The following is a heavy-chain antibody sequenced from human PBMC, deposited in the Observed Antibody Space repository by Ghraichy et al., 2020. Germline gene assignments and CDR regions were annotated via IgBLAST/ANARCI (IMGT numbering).Heavy chain of an antibody. CDR3: AKTLRFFGGFDP. J-gene: IGHJ5*02. Sequence: SQTLSITCTVSGGSIIGDWWSWIRQPPGKGLEWIGYIHDTGSPHYNPSIQSRVTLSLDTSKNQISLNLTSVTAADTAVYYCAKTLRFFGGFDPWGQGTLVTVSS. CDR1: GGSIIGDW. D-gene: IGHD3-3*01. CDR2: IHDTGSP. V-gene: IGHV4-59*01.